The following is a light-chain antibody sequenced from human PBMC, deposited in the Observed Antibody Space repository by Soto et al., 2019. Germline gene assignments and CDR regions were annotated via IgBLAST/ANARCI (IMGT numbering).Light chain of an antibody. Sequence: QSALTQPASVSGSPGQSITISCTGSSSDVGNYKFVSWYQQYPGKAPKVMLYDVSKRPSGVSYRFSGSQSGNTASLTISGLQAEDEADYYCCSYAGSYSSYFFGTGTKVTVL. J-gene: IGLJ1*01. CDR2: DVS. CDR1: SSDVGNYKF. CDR3: CSYAGSYSSYF. V-gene: IGLV2-23*02.